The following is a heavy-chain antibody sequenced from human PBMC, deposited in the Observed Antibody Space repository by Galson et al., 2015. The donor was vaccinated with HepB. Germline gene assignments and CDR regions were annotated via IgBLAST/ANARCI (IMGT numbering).Heavy chain of an antibody. Sequence: TLSLTCTVSGGSISGAGYYWTWIRQYPGKGLEWIGYTYYRGRTSYNPSLKSRVSISVDTSQNQLSLNLSSVIAADTAVYYCARDVDSIGSFNSGMDVWGRVTTAVVSS. CDR2: TYYRGRT. D-gene: IGHD5-24*01. CDR1: GGSISGAGYY. CDR3: ARDVDSIGSFNSGMDV. V-gene: IGHV4-31*03. J-gene: IGHJ6*02.